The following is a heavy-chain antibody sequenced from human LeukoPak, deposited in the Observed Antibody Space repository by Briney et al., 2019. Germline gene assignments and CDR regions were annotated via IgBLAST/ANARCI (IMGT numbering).Heavy chain of an antibody. V-gene: IGHV1-2*02. D-gene: IGHD6-19*01. Sequence: GLINPNSAATTYAQKFQARGTITTDTAKSTDYMELRRLRARDTAVYYCARAVWGSGWYFYWGQGTLVTVSS. J-gene: IGHJ4*02. CDR3: ARAVWGSGWYFY. CDR2: INPNSAAT.